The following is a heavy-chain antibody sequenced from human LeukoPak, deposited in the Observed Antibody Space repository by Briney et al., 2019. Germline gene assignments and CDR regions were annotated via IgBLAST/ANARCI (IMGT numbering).Heavy chain of an antibody. J-gene: IGHJ4*02. CDR3: ARDPVGSSWASRADY. Sequence: VASVKVSCKASGYAFTSYPMHWVRQAPGQGLEWMGWINPNSGGTNYAQKFQGRVTMTRDTSISTAYMELSRLRSDDTAVYYCARDPVGSSWASRADYWGRGTLVTVSS. CDR2: INPNSGGT. D-gene: IGHD6-13*01. CDR1: GYAFTSYP. V-gene: IGHV1-2*02.